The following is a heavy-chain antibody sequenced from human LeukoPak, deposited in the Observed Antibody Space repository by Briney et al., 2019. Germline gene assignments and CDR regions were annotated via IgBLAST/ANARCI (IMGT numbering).Heavy chain of an antibody. CDR2: ISGSGGST. CDR1: GFTFSSYA. J-gene: IGHJ5*02. CDR3: AKCSGGSCYNWFDP. D-gene: IGHD2-15*01. V-gene: IGHV3-23*01. Sequence: PGGSLRLSCAASGFTFSSYAMSWVRQAPGRGLEWVSAISGSGGSTYYADSVKGRFTISRDNSKNTLYLQMNSLRAEDTAVYYCAKCSGGSCYNWFDPWGQGTLVTVSS.